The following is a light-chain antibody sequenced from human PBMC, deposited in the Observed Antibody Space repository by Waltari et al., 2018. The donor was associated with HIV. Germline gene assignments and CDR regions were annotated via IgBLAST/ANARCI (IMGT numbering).Light chain of an antibody. V-gene: IGLV3-25*03. Sequence: SYELTQTPSVSVSPGQTARITCSGDGLSKQYTYWYQQRPGQAPVLVIYKDSERPSGIPERYSGSSSGTTVTLTISGVQAEDEADYYCQSADDSDTFLWVFGGGTKVTVL. CDR2: KDS. J-gene: IGLJ3*02. CDR3: QSADDSDTFLWV. CDR1: GLSKQY.